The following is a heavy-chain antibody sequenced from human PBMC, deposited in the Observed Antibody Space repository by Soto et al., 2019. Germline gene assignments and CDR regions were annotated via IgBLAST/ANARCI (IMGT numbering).Heavy chain of an antibody. CDR2: ISGSGGST. D-gene: IGHD4-17*01. CDR3: AKSHYADRAGFYFDY. Sequence: EVQLLESGGGLVQPGGSLRLSCAASGFTFSSYAMSWVRQAPGKGLEWVPAISGSGGSTYYADSVKGRFTISRDKSKNTLYLQMNSLLSEDTAVYYCAKSHYADRAGFYFDYWGQGTLVTVSS. CDR1: GFTFSSYA. J-gene: IGHJ4*02. V-gene: IGHV3-23*01.